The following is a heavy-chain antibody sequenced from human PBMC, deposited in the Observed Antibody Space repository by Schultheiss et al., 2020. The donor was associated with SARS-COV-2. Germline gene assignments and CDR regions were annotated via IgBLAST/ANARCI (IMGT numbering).Heavy chain of an antibody. D-gene: IGHD6-13*01. CDR3: SSHPSSSWFHY. J-gene: IGHJ4*02. V-gene: IGHV3-30*04. CDR1: GFTFSSYA. Sequence: GGSLRLSCAASGFTFSSYAMHWVRQAPGKGLEWVAVISYDGSNKYYADSVKGRFTISRDNSKNTLYLQMNSLRAEDTAVYYCSSHPSSSWFHYWGQGTLVTV. CDR2: ISYDGSNK.